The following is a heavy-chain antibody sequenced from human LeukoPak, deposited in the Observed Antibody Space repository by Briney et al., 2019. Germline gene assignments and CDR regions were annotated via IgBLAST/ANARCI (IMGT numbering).Heavy chain of an antibody. CDR1: GGTFSSYA. D-gene: IGHD3-22*01. CDR2: ISAYNGNT. CDR3: ARYTYYYDSSGRYYFDY. V-gene: IGHV1-18*01. J-gene: IGHJ4*02. Sequence: ASVKVSCKASGGTFSSYAISWVRQAPGQGLEWMGWISAYNGNTNYAQKLQGRVTMTTDTSTSTAYMELRSLRSDDTAVYYCARYTYYYDSSGRYYFDYWGQGTLVTVSS.